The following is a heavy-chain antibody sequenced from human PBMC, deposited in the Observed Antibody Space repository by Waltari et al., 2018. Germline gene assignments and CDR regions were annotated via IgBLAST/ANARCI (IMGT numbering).Heavy chain of an antibody. D-gene: IGHD3-10*01. Sequence: QITLKESGPTLVKPTQTLTLTCTFSGFSLSTSGVGVGWIRQPPGKALEWLVLIYWDDDKRYSPSLKSRLTITKDTSKNQVVLTMTNMDPVDAATYYCARRKGNRGAHSYYYFYYGMDVWGQGTTVTVSS. J-gene: IGHJ6*02. V-gene: IGHV2-5*02. CDR3: ARRKGNRGAHSYYYFYYGMDV. CDR1: GFSLSTSGVG. CDR2: IYWDDDK.